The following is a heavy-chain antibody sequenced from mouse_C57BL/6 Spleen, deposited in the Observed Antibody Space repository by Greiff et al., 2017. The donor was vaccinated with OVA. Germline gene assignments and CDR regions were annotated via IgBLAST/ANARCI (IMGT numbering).Heavy chain of an antibody. CDR3: ARLTTVVEGYAMDY. CDR2: INPSSGYT. D-gene: IGHD1-1*01. Sequence: QVQLQQSGAELAKPGASVKLSCKASGYTFTSYWMHWVKQRPGQGLEWIGYINPSSGYTKYNQKFKDQATLTADKSSSTAYMQLSSLTYEDSAVYYCARLTTVVEGYAMDYWGQGTSVTVSS. CDR1: GYTFTSYW. V-gene: IGHV1-7*01. J-gene: IGHJ4*01.